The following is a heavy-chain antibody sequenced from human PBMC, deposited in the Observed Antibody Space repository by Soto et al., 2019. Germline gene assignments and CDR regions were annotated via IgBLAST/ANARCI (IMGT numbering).Heavy chain of an antibody. V-gene: IGHV3-21*06. CDR2: ISSASNDI. Sequence: GGSLRLSCVASGFTFSNYAMSWVRQAPGKGLEWVASISSASNDITYADSVKGRFIISRDNAKNSLFLQMDDLRPEDTALYYCARVAYWGQGTLVTVSS. CDR3: ARVAY. CDR1: GFTFSNYA. J-gene: IGHJ4*02.